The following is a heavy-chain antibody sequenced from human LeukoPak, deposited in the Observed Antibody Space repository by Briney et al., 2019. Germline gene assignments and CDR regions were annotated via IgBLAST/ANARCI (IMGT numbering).Heavy chain of an antibody. D-gene: IGHD3-10*01. J-gene: IGHJ4*02. CDR2: IISSSSSI. CDR1: GFTFSSYS. V-gene: IGHV3-21*01. Sequence: GGSLRLSCAASGFTFSSYSMNWVRQAPGKGLEWVSSIISSSSSIYYADSVKGRFTISRDNAKNSLYLQMNSLRAEDTAVYYCARAGFGTPDYWGQGTLVTVSS. CDR3: ARAGFGTPDY.